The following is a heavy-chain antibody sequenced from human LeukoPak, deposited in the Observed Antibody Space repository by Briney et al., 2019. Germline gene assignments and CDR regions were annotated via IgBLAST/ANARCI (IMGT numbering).Heavy chain of an antibody. CDR2: FDPEDGET. Sequence: ASVKVSCKVSGYTLTELSMHWVRQAPGTGLGWMGGFDPEDGETIYAQKFQGRVTMTEDTSTDTAYMELSSLRSEDTAVYYCATALTGQQLRLCFDYWGQGTLVTVSS. CDR3: ATALTGQQLRLCFDY. D-gene: IGHD6-13*01. V-gene: IGHV1-24*01. J-gene: IGHJ4*02. CDR1: GYTLTELS.